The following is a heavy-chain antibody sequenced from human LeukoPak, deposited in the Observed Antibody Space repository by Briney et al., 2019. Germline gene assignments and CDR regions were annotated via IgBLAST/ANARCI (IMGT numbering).Heavy chain of an antibody. CDR2: IYYSGST. D-gene: IGHD5-18*01. V-gene: IGHV4-59*01. Sequence: SETLFLSCTVSGGSISSYYWSWIRQPPGKGLEWIGHIYYSGSTNYNPSLKSRVTISVDTSKNQFSLKLSSVTAADTAVYYCARGEDTAMVPYYWGQGTLVTVSS. CDR1: GGSISSYY. CDR3: ARGEDTAMVPYY. J-gene: IGHJ4*02.